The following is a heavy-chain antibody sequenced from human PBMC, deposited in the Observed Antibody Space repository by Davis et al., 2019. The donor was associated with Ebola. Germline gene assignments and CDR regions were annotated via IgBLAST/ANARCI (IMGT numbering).Heavy chain of an antibody. CDR1: GFTVSSNY. CDR3: ARSYGDYAMDV. D-gene: IGHD4-17*01. J-gene: IGHJ6*02. CDR2: IYSGGST. Sequence: GESLKISCAASGFTVSSNYMSWDRQAPGKGLEWVSVIYSGGSTYYADSVKGRFTISRHNSKNTLYLQMNSLRAEDTAVYYCARSYGDYAMDVWGQGTTVTVSS. V-gene: IGHV3-53*04.